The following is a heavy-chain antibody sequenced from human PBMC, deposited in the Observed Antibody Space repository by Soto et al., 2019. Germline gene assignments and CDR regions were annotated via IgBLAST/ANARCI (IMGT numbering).Heavy chain of an antibody. J-gene: IGHJ4*02. V-gene: IGHV1-69*02. CDR2: IIPILGIA. CDR1: GGTFSSYT. CDR3: ASEYYYGSGGYWRPLDY. Sequence: QVQLVQSGAEVKKPGSSVKVSCKASGGTFSSYTISWVRQAPGQGLEWMGRIIPILGIANYAQKFQGRVTIPAXXSXSXXYRELSSLRAEDTAVYYCASEYYYGSGGYWRPLDYWGQGPLVTVSS. D-gene: IGHD3-10*01.